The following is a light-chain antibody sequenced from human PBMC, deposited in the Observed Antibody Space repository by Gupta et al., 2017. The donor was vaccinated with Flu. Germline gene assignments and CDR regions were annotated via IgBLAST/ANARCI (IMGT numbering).Light chain of an antibody. CDR3: QQYNSYSWT. CDR2: KAS. V-gene: IGKV1-5*03. CDR1: QSISNW. J-gene: IGKJ1*01. Sequence: DIQMTQSPSTLSASVGDRVTITCRASQSISNWLAWYQQKPGKAPSLLIYKASTLESGVPSRFSASGSGTEFTLTISSLQPDDFATYYCQQYNSYSWTFGQGTKVEIK.